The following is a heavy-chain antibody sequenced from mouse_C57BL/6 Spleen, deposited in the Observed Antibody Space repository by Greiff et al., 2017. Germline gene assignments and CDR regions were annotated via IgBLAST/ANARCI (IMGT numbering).Heavy chain of an antibody. CDR3: EVLHRTY. CDR1: GYTFTDYY. V-gene: IGHV1-26*01. Sequence: EVQLQQFGPELVKPGASVKIFCQASGYTFTDYYMNWVKQSHGKSLEWIGDINPNHGGTSYTQKLKGKATSTLDKSSCTTYMELRSLTSEDASVYYCEVLHRTYWGQGTTLTVSS. D-gene: IGHD1-1*01. J-gene: IGHJ2*01. CDR2: INPNHGGT.